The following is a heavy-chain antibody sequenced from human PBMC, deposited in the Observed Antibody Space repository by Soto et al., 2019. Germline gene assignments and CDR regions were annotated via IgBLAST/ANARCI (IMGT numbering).Heavy chain of an antibody. CDR3: AKEGYDILTGYYSPGPAYYFDY. Sequence: QPVGSLRLSCAASGFTFSSYAMSWVRQAPGKGLEWVSAISGSGGSTYYADSVKGRFTISRDNSKNTLYLQMNSLRAEDTAVYYCAKEGYDILTGYYSPGPAYYFDYWGQGTLVTISS. V-gene: IGHV3-23*01. D-gene: IGHD3-9*01. CDR2: ISGSGGST. CDR1: GFTFSSYA. J-gene: IGHJ4*02.